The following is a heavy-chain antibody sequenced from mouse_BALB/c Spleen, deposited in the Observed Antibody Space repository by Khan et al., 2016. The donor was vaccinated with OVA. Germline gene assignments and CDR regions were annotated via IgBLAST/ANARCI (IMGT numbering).Heavy chain of an antibody. CDR2: IYPGNSDT. J-gene: IGHJ3*01. CDR1: GYSFTSYL. D-gene: IGHD1-3*01. Sequence: VQLQQSGTVLARPGASVKMSCKASGYSFTSYLIHWVKQRPGQGLEWIGDIYPGNSDTTYNQKVKDKAKLTAGTSDNTAYMELSSLTNEDSAVYYCARGGYSSFAYWRQGTLVTVSA. CDR3: ARGGYSSFAY. V-gene: IGHV1-5*01.